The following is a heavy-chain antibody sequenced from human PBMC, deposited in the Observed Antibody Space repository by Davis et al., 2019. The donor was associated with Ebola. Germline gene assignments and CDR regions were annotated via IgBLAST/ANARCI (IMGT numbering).Heavy chain of an antibody. V-gene: IGHV1-46*01. J-gene: IGHJ4*02. Sequence: AASVMVSCKASAYTFTSYYMHWVRQAPGQGLEWMGIINPSGGSTSYAQKFQGRITMTRDTSTSTVYMELSSLRSEDTAVYYCAREGVTMVQGVITWKAFEYWGQGTPVTVSS. CDR3: AREGVTMVQGVITWKAFEY. CDR1: AYTFTSYY. D-gene: IGHD3-10*01. CDR2: INPSGGST.